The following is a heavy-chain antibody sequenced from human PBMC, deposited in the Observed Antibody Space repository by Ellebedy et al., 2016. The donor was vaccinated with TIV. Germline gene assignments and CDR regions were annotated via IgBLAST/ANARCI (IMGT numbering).Heavy chain of an antibody. J-gene: IGHJ4*02. Sequence: GGSLRLXXAASGFTFSSYAMSWVRQAPGKGLEWVSAISGSGGSTYYADSVKGRFTISRDNSKNTLYLQMNSLRAEDTAVYYCAKDRAVAGKYYFDYWGQGTLVTVSS. CDR2: ISGSGGST. V-gene: IGHV3-23*01. CDR3: AKDRAVAGKYYFDY. D-gene: IGHD6-19*01. CDR1: GFTFSSYA.